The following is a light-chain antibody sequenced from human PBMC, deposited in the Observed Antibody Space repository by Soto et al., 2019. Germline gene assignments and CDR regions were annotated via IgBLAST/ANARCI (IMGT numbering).Light chain of an antibody. CDR1: QSVNSNY. CDR2: DAS. V-gene: IGKV3-20*01. CDR3: QQYGSSPVT. J-gene: IGKJ2*01. Sequence: ESVLTQSPGTLSLSPGERATLSCRASQSVNSNYLAWYQQEIGQAPRLLIYDASSRATGIPDRFSGSGSGTDFTLTISRLEPEDFAVYYCQQYGSSPVTFGQGTKVDIK.